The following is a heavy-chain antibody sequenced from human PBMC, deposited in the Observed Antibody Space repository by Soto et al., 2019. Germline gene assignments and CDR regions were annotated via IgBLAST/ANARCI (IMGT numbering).Heavy chain of an antibody. V-gene: IGHV4-4*07. J-gene: IGHJ2*01. D-gene: IGHD2-2*01. CDR2: IYITGTT. Sequence: QVQLQESGPGLVKPSETLSLTCKVSGTSIRHFYWTWIRQTAGKGLEWIGRIYITGTTSLNPSLKSRVTMSMDTSKNEFSLNLTSVTAADTAVYYCVRDRADFSSTYYHYFSVWGRGIHVTVSS. CDR3: VRDRADFSSTYYHYFSV. CDR1: GTSIRHFY.